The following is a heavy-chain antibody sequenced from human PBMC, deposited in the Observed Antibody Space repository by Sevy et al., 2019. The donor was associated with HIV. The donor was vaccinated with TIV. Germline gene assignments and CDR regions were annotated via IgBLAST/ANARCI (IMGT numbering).Heavy chain of an antibody. D-gene: IGHD6-13*01. CDR3: ARADIAAAGALFDP. Sequence: SETLSLTCAVYGGSFSGYYWSWIRQPPGKGLEWIGEINHSGSTNYNPSLKSRVMISVDTSKNQFSLKLSSVTAADTAVYYCARADIAAAGALFDPWGQGTLVTVSS. V-gene: IGHV4-34*01. CDR2: INHSGST. J-gene: IGHJ5*02. CDR1: GGSFSGYY.